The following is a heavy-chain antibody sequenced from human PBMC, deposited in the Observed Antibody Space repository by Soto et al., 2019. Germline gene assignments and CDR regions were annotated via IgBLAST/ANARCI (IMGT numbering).Heavy chain of an antibody. CDR2: IKSKTDGGTT. J-gene: IGHJ6*02. CDR3: TTDFWSGYYYYYYGIDV. Sequence: VGSLRLSCADSGFTFSNDWMTWVRQAPGKGLEWIGRIKSKTDGGTTDYAAPVKGRFTISRDDSKNTLYLQMNSLKTEDTAVYYCTTDFWSGYYYYYYGIDVWGPGTTVTVSS. V-gene: IGHV3-15*01. CDR1: GFTFSNDW. D-gene: IGHD3-3*01.